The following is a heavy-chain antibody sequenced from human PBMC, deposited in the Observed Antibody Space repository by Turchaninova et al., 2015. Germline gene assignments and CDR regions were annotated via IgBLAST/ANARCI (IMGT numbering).Heavy chain of an antibody. D-gene: IGHD2-2*01. J-gene: IGHJ4*02. Sequence: EVQLAESGGGLVQPGGSLRLSCAASGFPFRSYAMHWVRQAPGRGLGGVYYISGSGTSISHADPVRSRCTISRDNAKTPLYLRMNSLRAEDTAVYYCARGSSPFYYWGQGTLVTVSS. CDR3: ARGSSPFYY. V-gene: IGHV3-48*03. CDR1: GFPFRSYA. CDR2: ISGSGTSI.